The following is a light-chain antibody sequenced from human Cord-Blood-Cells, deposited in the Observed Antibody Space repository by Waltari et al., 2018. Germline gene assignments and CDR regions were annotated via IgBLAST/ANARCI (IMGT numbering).Light chain of an antibody. Sequence: DIVMTQSPDSLAVSLGERATIHCKSSQSVLYSHNNKNYLAWYQQKPGQPPKLLIYWASTRESGVPDRFSGSGSGTDFTLTISSLQAEDVAVYYCQQYYSTPYTFGQGTKLEIK. CDR2: WAS. CDR1: QSVLYSHNNKNY. CDR3: QQYYSTPYT. J-gene: IGKJ2*01. V-gene: IGKV4-1*01.